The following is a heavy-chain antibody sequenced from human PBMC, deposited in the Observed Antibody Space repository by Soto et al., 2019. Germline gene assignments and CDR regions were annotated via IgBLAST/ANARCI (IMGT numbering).Heavy chain of an antibody. V-gene: IGHV4-34*01. CDR1: CGSFSGYY. CDR3: ARATSRGYDGIYY. Sequence: PSETLSVTCAVYCGSFSGYYWSWIRQPPGKGLEWIGEINHSGSTNYNPSLKSRVTISVDTSKNQFSLKLGSVTAADTAVYYCARATSRGYDGIYYWGQGTLVTVSS. J-gene: IGHJ4*02. D-gene: IGHD5-12*01. CDR2: INHSGST.